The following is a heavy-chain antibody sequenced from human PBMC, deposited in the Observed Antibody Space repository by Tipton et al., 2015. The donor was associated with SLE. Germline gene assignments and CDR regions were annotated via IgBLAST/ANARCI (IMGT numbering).Heavy chain of an antibody. CDR3: ARAVVPTASYFDY. CDR1: GGSFSGYY. J-gene: IGHJ4*02. D-gene: IGHD2-2*01. CDR2: INHSGST. V-gene: IGHV4-34*01. Sequence: TLSLTCAVYGGSFSGYYWSWIRQPPGKGLEWIGEINHSGSTNYNPSLKSRVTISVDTSKDQFFLRLTSVTAADTAVYYCARAVVPTASYFDYWGQGTLVTVSS.